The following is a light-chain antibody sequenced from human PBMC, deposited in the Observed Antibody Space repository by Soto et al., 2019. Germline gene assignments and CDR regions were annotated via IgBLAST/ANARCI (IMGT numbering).Light chain of an antibody. CDR2: WNA. CDR3: AAWDDSLSAVV. J-gene: IGLJ2*01. Sequence: QAVVTQPPSASGTPGQRVTISCSGSSSNIGRDYVKWYQQLPGKAPKLLIYWNAQRPSGVPDRFSGSKSGTSASLAISGLRSEDEADYYCAAWDDSLSAVVFGGGTKLTVL. V-gene: IGLV1-47*01. CDR1: SSNIGRDY.